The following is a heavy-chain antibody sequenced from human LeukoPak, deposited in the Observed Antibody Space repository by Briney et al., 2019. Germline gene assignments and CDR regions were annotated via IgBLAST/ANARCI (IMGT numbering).Heavy chain of an antibody. D-gene: IGHD1-1*01. J-gene: IGHJ3*01. V-gene: IGHV4-34*01. CDR2: INHSESH. Sequence: SETLSLTCAVYGGSFSGYSWSCIRQPPGKGLEWIGKINHSESHNYHPSLESRVTITGHTSKQQFSLKLSSVTAADTAVYYCAIKGTIWVQFVAFDLGGQGPMV. CDR1: GGSFSGYS. CDR3: AIKGTIWVQFVAFDL.